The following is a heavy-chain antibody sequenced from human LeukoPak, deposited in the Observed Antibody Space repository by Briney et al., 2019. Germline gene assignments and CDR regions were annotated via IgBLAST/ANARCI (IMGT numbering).Heavy chain of an antibody. CDR3: AKPSETITMIVVAFDY. CDR2: ISYDGSNK. D-gene: IGHD3-22*01. V-gene: IGHV3-30*18. CDR1: GFTFSSYG. Sequence: PGRSLRLSCAASGFTFSSYGMHWVRQAPGKGLEWVAVISYDGSNKYYADSVKGRFTISRDNSKNTLYLQMNSLRAEDTAVYYCAKPSETITMIVVAFDYWGQGTLVTVSS. J-gene: IGHJ4*02.